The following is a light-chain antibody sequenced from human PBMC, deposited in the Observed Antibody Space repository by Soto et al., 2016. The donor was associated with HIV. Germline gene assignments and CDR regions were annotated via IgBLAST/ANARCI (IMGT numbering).Light chain of an antibody. CDR3: NSRYTSDSHHYV. J-gene: IGLJ1*01. CDR2: GKN. V-gene: IGLV3-19*01. Sequence: SSELIQDPVVSVALGQTVKITCQGDSVTSYYVSWYQQKPGQAPRLVIYGKNNRPSGIPDRFSGSSSGNTASLTITWGTGRKMEADYYCNSRYTSDSHHYVFGTGTKVTVL. CDR1: SVTSYY.